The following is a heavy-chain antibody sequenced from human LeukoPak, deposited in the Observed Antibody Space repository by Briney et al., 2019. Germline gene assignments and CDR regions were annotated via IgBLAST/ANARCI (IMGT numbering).Heavy chain of an antibody. CDR1: GFTFSSYG. CDR3: EVVVAGVSDY. J-gene: IGHJ4*02. CDR2: IRYDGSNK. Sequence: GGSLRLSCAASGFTFSSYGMHWVRQAPGKGLEWVAFIRYDGSNKYYADSAKGRFTISRDNSKNTLYLQMNSLRAEDTAVYYCEVVVAGVSDYWGQGTLVTVSS. V-gene: IGHV3-30*02. D-gene: IGHD2-15*01.